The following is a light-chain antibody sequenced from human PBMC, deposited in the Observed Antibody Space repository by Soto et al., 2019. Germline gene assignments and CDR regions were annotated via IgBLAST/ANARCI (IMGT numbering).Light chain of an antibody. Sequence: QSAMTQPASVSGSPGQSITISCTGTSSDVAAYNYVYWFQHHAGKAPKLMLYDVNNRPSGVSNRFSGSKSGNTASLTISGLQVEDEADYYCSSYTTSNTPLYVFGTGTKLTVL. V-gene: IGLV2-14*03. CDR2: DVN. CDR1: SSDVAAYNY. CDR3: SSYTTSNTPLYV. J-gene: IGLJ1*01.